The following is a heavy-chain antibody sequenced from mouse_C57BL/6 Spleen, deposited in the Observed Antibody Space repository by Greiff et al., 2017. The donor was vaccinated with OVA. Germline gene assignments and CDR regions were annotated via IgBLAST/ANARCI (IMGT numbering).Heavy chain of an antibody. CDR3: ARRGDYDVYAMDY. Sequence: VQLQQSGAELVKPGASVKLSCTASGFNIKDYYMHWVKQRTEQGLEWIGRIDPEDGETKYAPKFQGKATITADTSSNTAYLQVSSLTSEDTAVYYCARRGDYDVYAMDYWGQGTSVTVSS. CDR2: IDPEDGET. CDR1: GFNIKDYY. J-gene: IGHJ4*01. V-gene: IGHV14-2*01. D-gene: IGHD2-4*01.